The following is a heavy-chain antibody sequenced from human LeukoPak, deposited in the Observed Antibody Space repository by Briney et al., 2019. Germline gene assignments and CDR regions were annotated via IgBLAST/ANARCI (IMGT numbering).Heavy chain of an antibody. CDR1: GFTFDDYG. D-gene: IGHD3-3*01. J-gene: IGHJ6*03. Sequence: GGSLRLSCAASGFTFDDYGMSWVRQAPGKGLEWVSGINWNGGSTVYADSVKGRFTISRDNAKNSLYLQMNSLRAEDTALYYCARASKTGYDFWSGSQYYYYYYYMDVWGKGTTVTVSS. CDR3: ARASKTGYDFWSGSQYYYYYYYMDV. CDR2: INWNGGST. V-gene: IGHV3-20*04.